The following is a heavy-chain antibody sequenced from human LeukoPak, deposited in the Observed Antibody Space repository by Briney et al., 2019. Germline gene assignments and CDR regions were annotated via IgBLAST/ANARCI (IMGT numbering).Heavy chain of an antibody. CDR2: INPNSGGT. D-gene: IGHD3-10*01. J-gene: IGHJ6*03. CDR3: ARDRARNLDTPMVRSYYYYMDV. V-gene: IGHV1-2*06. Sequence: GASVKVSCKASGYTFTGYYMHWVRQAPGQGLEWMGRINPNSGGTNYAQKFQGRVTMTRDTSISTAYMELSRLRSDDTAVYYCARDRARNLDTPMVRSYYYYMDVWGKGTTVTVSS. CDR1: GYTFTGYY.